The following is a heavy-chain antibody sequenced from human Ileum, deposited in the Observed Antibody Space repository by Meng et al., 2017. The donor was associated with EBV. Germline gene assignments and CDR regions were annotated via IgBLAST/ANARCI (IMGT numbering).Heavy chain of an antibody. Sequence: RLVPLGGGLVKPGGALRIFCAASGFHFSNYYRNWIRQAPGKGLEWVSFISSTGSTTYYADSVKGRFTVSRDNAKNSLFLQMHSLRAEDTAVYYCVYSSSFHWGQGTLVTVSS. CDR2: ISSTGSTT. CDR3: VYSSSFH. D-gene: IGHD6-13*01. J-gene: IGHJ4*02. CDR1: GFHFSNYY. V-gene: IGHV3-11*01.